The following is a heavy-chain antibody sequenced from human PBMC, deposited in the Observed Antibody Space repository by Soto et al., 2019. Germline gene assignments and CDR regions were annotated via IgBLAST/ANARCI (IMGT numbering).Heavy chain of an antibody. CDR1: GTSISSGSYC. Sequence: SETPSLTCTVSGTSISSGSYCWGCLRQPPGKGLEWIGSIYYSGSTYYNPSLKSRVTISVDTSKNQFSLKLSSVTAADTAVYYCARVPYCSSTSCYWGYGRDVWGQGTTVTVSS. D-gene: IGHD2-2*01. CDR3: ARVPYCSSTSCYWGYGRDV. V-gene: IGHV4-39*01. J-gene: IGHJ6*02. CDR2: IYYSGST.